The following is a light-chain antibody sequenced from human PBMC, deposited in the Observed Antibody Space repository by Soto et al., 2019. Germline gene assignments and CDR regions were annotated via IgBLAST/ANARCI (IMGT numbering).Light chain of an antibody. V-gene: IGKV3-11*01. Sequence: EIVLTQSPATLSLSPGERATLSYRASQSVSSYLAWYQQKPGQAPRLLIYGASNRATGIPARFSGSGSGTDFALTINSLEPEDFAVYYCQQYGTSPITFGQGTRLEIK. CDR3: QQYGTSPIT. CDR1: QSVSSY. J-gene: IGKJ5*01. CDR2: GAS.